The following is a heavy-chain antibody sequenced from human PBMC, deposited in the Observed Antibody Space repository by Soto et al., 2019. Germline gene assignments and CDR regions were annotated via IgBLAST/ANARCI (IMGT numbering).Heavy chain of an antibody. CDR2: ISSSSSTI. CDR3: ARPPNAGYSSGWYGYFDY. J-gene: IGHJ4*02. Sequence: GGSLRLSCAASGFTFSSYSMNWVRQAPGKGLEWVSYISSSSSTIYYADSVKGRFTISRDNAKNSLYLQMNSLRAEDTAVYYCARPPNAGYSSGWYGYFDYWGQGTLVTVSS. D-gene: IGHD6-19*01. CDR1: GFTFSSYS. V-gene: IGHV3-48*01.